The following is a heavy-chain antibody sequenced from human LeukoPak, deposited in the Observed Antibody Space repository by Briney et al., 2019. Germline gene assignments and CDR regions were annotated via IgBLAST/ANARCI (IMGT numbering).Heavy chain of an antibody. CDR2: NSSSGTTI. V-gene: IGHV3-48*03. CDR1: GLTFSSIE. J-gene: IGHJ3*02. CDR3: AFGIASAAFDT. D-gene: IGHD6-13*01. Sequence: PGGCLRLSCAASGLTFSSIETNCVRQAPGKWREWISSNSSSGTTIYPDDVKGRFTISRDNAKNSLYLQMDSLRDEDMAVCYSAFGIASAAFDTWGHGTMVTVS.